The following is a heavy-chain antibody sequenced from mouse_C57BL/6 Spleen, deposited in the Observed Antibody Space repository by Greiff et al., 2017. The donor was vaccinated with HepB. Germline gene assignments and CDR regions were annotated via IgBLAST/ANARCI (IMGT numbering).Heavy chain of an antibody. D-gene: IGHD1-1*01. CDR2: ILPGSGST. Sequence: VQLQQSGAELMKPGASVTLSCKATGYTFTGYWIEWVKQRPGHGLEWIGEILPGSGSTNYNEKFKGQATFTADTSSNTAYKQLSRLTADDSAIYYCADYYGSSPWYFDVWGTGTTVTVSS. J-gene: IGHJ1*03. CDR1: GYTFTGYW. V-gene: IGHV1-9*01. CDR3: ADYYGSSPWYFDV.